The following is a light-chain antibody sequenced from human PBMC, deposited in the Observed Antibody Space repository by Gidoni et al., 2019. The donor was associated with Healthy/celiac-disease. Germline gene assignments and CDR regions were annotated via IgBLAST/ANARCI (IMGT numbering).Light chain of an antibody. CDR1: QSVSSN. J-gene: IGKJ1*01. Sequence: EIVMTQSQATQSVSTRERATLSCRASQSVSSNLAWYQQKPGQAPRLLIYGASTRATGIPARFSCSGSGTEFTLTISSLQSEDFAVYYCQQYNNWTFGQGTKVEIK. CDR2: GAS. V-gene: IGKV3-15*01. CDR3: QQYNNWT.